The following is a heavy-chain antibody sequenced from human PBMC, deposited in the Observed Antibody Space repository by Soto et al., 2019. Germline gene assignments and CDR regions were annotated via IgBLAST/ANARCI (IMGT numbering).Heavy chain of an antibody. J-gene: IGHJ6*02. V-gene: IGHV3-21*04. CDR3: ARSPETTVTTDYYYYGMDV. CDR1: GFTFRSFT. D-gene: IGHD4-4*01. CDR2: ISSNSAYI. Sequence: GGSLRLSCAASGFTFRSFTMNWVRQAPGKGLEWVSTISSNSAYIYYTDALRGRFTISSDNAKNSLHLQMNSLRAEDTAVYYCARSPETTVTTDYYYYGMDVWGQGTTVTVSS.